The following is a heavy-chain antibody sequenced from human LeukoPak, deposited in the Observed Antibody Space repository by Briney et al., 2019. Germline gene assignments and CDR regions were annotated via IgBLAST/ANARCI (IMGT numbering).Heavy chain of an antibody. CDR2: IIPIFGTA. Sequence: SVKVSCKASGGTFSSYAISWVRQAPGQGLEWMGGIIPIFGTANYAQKFQGRVTITADEYTSTAYMELSSLRSEDTAVYYCARSGGGYCSGGSCYGGGNWFDPWGQGTLVTVSS. J-gene: IGHJ5*02. CDR3: ARSGGGYCSGGSCYGGGNWFDP. CDR1: GGTFSSYA. V-gene: IGHV1-69*13. D-gene: IGHD2-15*01.